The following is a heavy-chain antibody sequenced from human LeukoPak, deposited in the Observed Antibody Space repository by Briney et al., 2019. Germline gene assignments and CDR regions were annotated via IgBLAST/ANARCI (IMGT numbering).Heavy chain of an antibody. J-gene: IGHJ5*02. CDR3: ARLLPAAIWGYGNWFDP. D-gene: IGHD2-2*02. V-gene: IGHV4-34*01. Sequence: SETLSLTCAVYGGSFSGYYWSWIRQPPGKGLEWIGEINHSGSTNYNPSLKSRVTISVDTSKNQFSLKLSSVTAADTAVYYCARLLPAAIWGYGNWFDPWGQGTLVTVSS. CDR1: GGSFSGYY. CDR2: INHSGST.